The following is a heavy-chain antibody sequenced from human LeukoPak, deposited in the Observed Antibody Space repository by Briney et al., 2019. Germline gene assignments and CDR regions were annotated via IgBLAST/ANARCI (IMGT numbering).Heavy chain of an antibody. V-gene: IGHV3-23*01. D-gene: IGHD6-13*01. CDR2: FSGSGGST. CDR1: GFTFSSCA. J-gene: IGHJ4*02. CDR3: AKEKQQLILGNSIDY. Sequence: PGGSLRLSCAASGFTFSSCAMSWVRQVPGKGLEWVSVFSGSGGSTYYADSVKGRFTISRDTSKNTLYLQMNSLRAEDTAVYYCAKEKQQLILGNSIDYWGQGTLVTVSS.